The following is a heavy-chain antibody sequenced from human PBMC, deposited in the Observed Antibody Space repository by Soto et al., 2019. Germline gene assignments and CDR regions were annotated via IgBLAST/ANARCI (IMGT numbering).Heavy chain of an antibody. Sequence: QVQLVQSGAEVKKPGASVKVSCKASGYTFTSYYMHWVRQAPGQGLEWMGIINPSGGSTSYAQKFQGRVTMTRDTSTSTVYMELSSLRSEDTAVYYCARDGLNRLYTAMVKYVNWFDPWGQGTLVTVSS. CDR3: ARDGLNRLYTAMVKYVNWFDP. CDR1: GYTFTSYY. V-gene: IGHV1-46*03. D-gene: IGHD5-18*01. CDR2: INPSGGST. J-gene: IGHJ5*02.